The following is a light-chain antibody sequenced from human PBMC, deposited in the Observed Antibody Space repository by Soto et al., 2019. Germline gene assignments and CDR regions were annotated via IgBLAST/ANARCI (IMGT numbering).Light chain of an antibody. CDR1: QSVSSSY. V-gene: IGKV3-20*01. J-gene: IGKJ1*01. Sequence: IVLTHSPGTLSLSPAARATLSCRASQSVSSSYLAWYQQKPGPAPRLLIYGASSRGTGIPDRLSGSGAGTDFPLTISRLEPEDFAVYYCQRYGSSRTFGQGTKVDIK. CDR2: GAS. CDR3: QRYGSSRT.